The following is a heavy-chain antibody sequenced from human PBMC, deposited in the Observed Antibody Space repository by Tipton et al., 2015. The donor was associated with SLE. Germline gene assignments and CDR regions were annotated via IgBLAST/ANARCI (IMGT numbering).Heavy chain of an antibody. CDR2: ISYDGSNK. J-gene: IGHJ4*02. CDR3: ARKDVLRFLEWFEDYFDY. CDR1: GFTFSSYA. Sequence: RSLRLSCAASGFTFSSYAMHWVRQAPGKGLEWVAVISYDGSNKYYADSVKGRFTISRDNSKNTLYLQMNSLRAEDTAVYYCARKDVLRFLEWFEDYFDYWGQGTLVTVSS. D-gene: IGHD3-3*01. V-gene: IGHV3-30-3*01.